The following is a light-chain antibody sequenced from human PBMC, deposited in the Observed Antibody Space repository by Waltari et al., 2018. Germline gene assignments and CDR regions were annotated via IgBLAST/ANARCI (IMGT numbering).Light chain of an antibody. CDR3: QQRSSWPVT. CDR1: QSVGSY. Sequence: ETVLTQSPATLSLSPGERATLSCRASQSVGSYLAWYQQKPGQAPRLLIFDTFNRATGIPARFSGSGSGTDFTLTIGSVEPEDFAIYYCQQRSSWPVTFGGGTKVEIK. CDR2: DTF. V-gene: IGKV3-11*01. J-gene: IGKJ4*01.